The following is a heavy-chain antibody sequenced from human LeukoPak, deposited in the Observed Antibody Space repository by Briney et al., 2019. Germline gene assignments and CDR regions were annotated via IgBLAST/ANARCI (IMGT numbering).Heavy chain of an antibody. J-gene: IGHJ4*02. CDR2: ISWNSGSI. Sequence: GGSLRLSCAASGFTFDDYAMHWVRQAPGKGLEWVSGISWNSGSIGYADSVKGRFTISRDNAKNSLYLQMNSLRAEDMALYYCAKDWGIAVAGTKGFDYWGQGTLVTVSS. CDR1: GFTFDDYA. D-gene: IGHD6-19*01. V-gene: IGHV3-9*03. CDR3: AKDWGIAVAGTKGFDY.